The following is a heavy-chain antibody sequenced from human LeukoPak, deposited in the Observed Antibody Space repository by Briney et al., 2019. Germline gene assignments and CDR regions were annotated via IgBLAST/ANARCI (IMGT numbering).Heavy chain of an antibody. Sequence: VKVSCKASGYTFTGYYMHWVRQAPGQGLEWMGWINTNTGNPTYAQGFTGRFVFSLDTSVSTAYLQISSLKAEDTAIYYCARDLGLVYYCYGMDVWGQGTTVTVSS. D-gene: IGHD3-10*01. CDR1: GYTFTGYY. J-gene: IGHJ6*02. CDR2: INTNTGNP. CDR3: ARDLGLVYYCYGMDV. V-gene: IGHV7-4-1*02.